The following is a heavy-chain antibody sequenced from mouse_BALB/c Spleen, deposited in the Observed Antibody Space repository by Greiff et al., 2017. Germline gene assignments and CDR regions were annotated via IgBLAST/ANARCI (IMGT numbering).Heavy chain of an antibody. Sequence: VQLQQSGAELVKPGASVKLSCTASGFNIKDTYMHWVKQRPEQGLEWIGRIDPANGNTKYDPKFQGKATITADTSSNTAYLQLSSLTSEDTAVYYCATVTTEDWFAYWGQGTLVTVSA. D-gene: IGHD2-3*01. V-gene: IGHV14-3*02. CDR3: ATVTTEDWFAY. CDR2: IDPANGNT. J-gene: IGHJ3*01. CDR1: GFNIKDTY.